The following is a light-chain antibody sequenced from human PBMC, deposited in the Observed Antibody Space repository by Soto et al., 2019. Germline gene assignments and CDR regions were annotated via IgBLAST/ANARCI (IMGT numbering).Light chain of an antibody. V-gene: IGKV1-5*01. CDR3: QQYHTYRT. J-gene: IGKJ1*01. CDR1: QSISNW. CDR2: DAS. Sequence: DVQMTQSPSTLSASVGDRVTITCRASQSISNWLAWYQQKPGKAPKLLISDASILESGVPSRFSGSTSGTEFTLTISSLQPDDFATYYCQQYHTYRTFGQGTKVDIK.